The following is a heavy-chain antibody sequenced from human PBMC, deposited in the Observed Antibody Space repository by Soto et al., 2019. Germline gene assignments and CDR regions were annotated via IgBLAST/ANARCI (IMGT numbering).Heavy chain of an antibody. CDR1: GFTFTNYA. Sequence: QVQLVESGGGVVQPGRSLRLSCAASGFTFTNYAMHWVRQAPGKGLEWVAVISYDGTNRYYADSVKGRFTISRDNSKDTLYLQMNSLRAEDTAVYYCAKSDLYYYYGMDVWGQGNTVTVSS. V-gene: IGHV3-30-3*01. CDR2: ISYDGTNR. CDR3: AKSDLYYYYGMDV. J-gene: IGHJ6*02.